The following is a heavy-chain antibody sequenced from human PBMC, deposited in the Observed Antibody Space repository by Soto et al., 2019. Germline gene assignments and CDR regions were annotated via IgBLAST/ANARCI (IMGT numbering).Heavy chain of an antibody. CDR3: AKDLYGDTYYYHGMDV. V-gene: IGHV3-30*18. CDR2: ISYDGSNK. J-gene: IGHJ6*02. Sequence: PGGSLRLSCAASGFTFSSYGMHWVRQAPGKGLEWVAVISYDGSNKYYADSVKGRFTISRDNSKNTLYLQMNSLRAEDTAVYYCAKDLYGDTYYYHGMDVWGQGTTVTVSS. CDR1: GFTFSSYG. D-gene: IGHD4-17*01.